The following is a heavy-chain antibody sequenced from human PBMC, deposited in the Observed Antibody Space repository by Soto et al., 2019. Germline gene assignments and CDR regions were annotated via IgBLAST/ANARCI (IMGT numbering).Heavy chain of an antibody. CDR3: AKARWELLRELFDY. CDR2: ISGSGGST. J-gene: IGHJ4*02. D-gene: IGHD1-26*01. V-gene: IGHV3-23*01. CDR1: GFTFSSYA. Sequence: GGSLRLSCAASGFTFSSYAMSWVRQAPGKGLEWVSAISGSGGSTYYADSVKGRFTISRENSKNTLYLQMNSLRAEDTAVYYCAKARWELLRELFDYWGQGTLVTVSS.